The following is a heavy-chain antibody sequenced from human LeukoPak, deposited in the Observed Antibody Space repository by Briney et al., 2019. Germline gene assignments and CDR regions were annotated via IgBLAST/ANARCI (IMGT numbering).Heavy chain of an antibody. CDR1: GASISGSDYS. J-gene: IGHJ4*02. D-gene: IGHD2-2*01. Sequence: PSETLSLTCSVSGASISGSDYSWAWIRQPPGKGLEWIGTIDDSGSTYYNPSLKSRLTISVDTSKNQFSLNLRSVTAADTAVYYCARSLSTAGIDFWGQGTLVTVSS. CDR3: ARSLSTAGIDF. CDR2: IDDSGST. V-gene: IGHV4-39*07.